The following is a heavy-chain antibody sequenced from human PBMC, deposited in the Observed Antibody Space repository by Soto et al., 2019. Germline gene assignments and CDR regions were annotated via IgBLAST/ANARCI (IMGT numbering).Heavy chain of an antibody. CDR2: ISYDGSNK. V-gene: IGHV3-30-3*01. J-gene: IGHJ4*02. CDR1: GFTFSSYA. D-gene: IGHD2-2*01. CDR3: ARGPSSLTRFDY. Sequence: GGSLRLSCAASGFTFSSYAMHWVRQAPGKGLEWVAAISYDGSNKYYADTVRGRFTISRDNSKNTLSLQMNSLRAEDTAVYYCARGPSSLTRFDYWGQGILVTVSS.